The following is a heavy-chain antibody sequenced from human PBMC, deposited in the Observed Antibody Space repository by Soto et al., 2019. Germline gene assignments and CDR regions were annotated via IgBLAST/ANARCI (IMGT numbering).Heavy chain of an antibody. J-gene: IGHJ6*02. CDR1: GFPFSSYA. D-gene: IGHD2-2*01. CDR2: ISGSGGST. CDR3: AKVTGYCSSSSCRRDYYYYYGMDV. V-gene: IGHV3-23*01. Sequence: EVQLLESGGGLVQPGGSLGLSCAASGFPFSSYAMSWVRQAPGKGLEWVSLISGSGGSTYYADTVKGRFTISRDNSRDTLYLQMSSLRAEDTAVYYCAKVTGYCSSSSCRRDYYYYYGMDVWGQGTTVTVSS.